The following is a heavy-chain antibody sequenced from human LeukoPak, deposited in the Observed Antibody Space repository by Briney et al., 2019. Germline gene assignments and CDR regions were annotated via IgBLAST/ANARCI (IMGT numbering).Heavy chain of an antibody. V-gene: IGHV1-46*01. Sequence: VRXAPXXXXXXMGIINPSGGSTSYAQKFQGRVTMTRDTSTSTVYMELSSLRSEDTAVYYCARPSASGNFDYWGQGTLVTVSS. J-gene: IGHJ4*02. CDR2: INPSGGST. CDR3: ARPSASGNFDY.